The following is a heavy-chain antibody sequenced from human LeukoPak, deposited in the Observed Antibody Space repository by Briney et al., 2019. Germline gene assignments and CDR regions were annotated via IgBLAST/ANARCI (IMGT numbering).Heavy chain of an antibody. CDR2: INPNSGGT. V-gene: IGHV1-2*02. J-gene: IGHJ4*02. Sequence: ASVKVSCKASGYTFTGYYMHWVRQAPGQGLEWMGWINPNSGGTNYAQKVQGRVTMTRDTSISTAYMELSRLRSDDTAVYYCARGFDILTGYREWGQGTLVTVSS. D-gene: IGHD3-9*01. CDR3: ARGFDILTGYRE. CDR1: GYTFTGYY.